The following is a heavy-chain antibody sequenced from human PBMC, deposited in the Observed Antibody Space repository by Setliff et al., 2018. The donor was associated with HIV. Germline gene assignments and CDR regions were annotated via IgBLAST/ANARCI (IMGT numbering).Heavy chain of an antibody. D-gene: IGHD2-2*01. CDR2: INPNSGDT. CDR1: GYTFTGYY. CDR3: ARGSTAVNYYYYYIDV. Sequence: ASVKVSCKASGYTFTGYYMHWVRQAPGQGLEWMGRINPNSGDTNYAQKFKGRVTMTRDTSISTAYMAVTRLRSDDTAVHCCARGSTAVNYYYYYIDVWGKGTTVTVSS. J-gene: IGHJ6*03. V-gene: IGHV1-2*06.